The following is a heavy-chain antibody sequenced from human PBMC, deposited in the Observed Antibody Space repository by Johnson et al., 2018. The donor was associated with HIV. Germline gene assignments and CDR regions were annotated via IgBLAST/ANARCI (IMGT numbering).Heavy chain of an antibody. CDR3: ARGYYYDSSGSDDAFDI. V-gene: IGHV3-30*04. J-gene: IGHJ3*02. Sequence: QVQLVESGGGVVQPGRSLRLSCAASGFTFSSYAMHWVRQAPGKGLEWVAVISSDGSHKYYADSVKGRFTISRDNAKNSLYLQMNSLRAEDTALYYCARGYYYDSSGSDDAFDIWGQGTMVTVSS. CDR2: ISSDGSHK. D-gene: IGHD3-22*01. CDR1: GFTFSSYA.